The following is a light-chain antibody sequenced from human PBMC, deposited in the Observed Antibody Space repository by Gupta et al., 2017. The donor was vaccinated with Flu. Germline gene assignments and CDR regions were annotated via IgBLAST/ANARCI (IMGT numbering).Light chain of an antibody. Sequence: QSVLTQPPSASGTPGQRVTISCSGSSSNIGSNYVYWYQQLPGTAPKLLSYRNNQRPSGVPDRFSGSKSGTSASLAISGLRSEDEADYYCAAWDDSLSGGVFGGGTKLTGL. CDR1: SSNIGSNY. CDR3: AAWDDSLSGGV. CDR2: RNN. J-gene: IGLJ3*02. V-gene: IGLV1-47*01.